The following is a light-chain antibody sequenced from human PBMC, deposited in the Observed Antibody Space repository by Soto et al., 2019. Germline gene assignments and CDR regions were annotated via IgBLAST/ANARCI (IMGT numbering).Light chain of an antibody. V-gene: IGLV1-44*01. CDR1: NSNIGSNT. J-gene: IGLJ3*02. CDR3: ASWDDSLNGWV. CDR2: SDN. Sequence: QLVLTQPPSASGTPGQRVTISCSGSNSNIGSNTVNWYQQLPGTAPKLLIYSDNQRPSGVPDRFSGSKSGTSASLAISWLQSEDEADYYCASWDDSLNGWVFGGGTKLTVL.